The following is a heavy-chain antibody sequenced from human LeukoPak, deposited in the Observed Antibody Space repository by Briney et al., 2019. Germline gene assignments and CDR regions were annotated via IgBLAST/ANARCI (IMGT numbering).Heavy chain of an antibody. J-gene: IGHJ4*02. V-gene: IGHV1-69*05. CDR1: GGTFSSYA. CDR3: ASGYSYGFDY. D-gene: IGHD5-18*01. Sequence: VASVKVSCKASGGTFSSYAISWVRQAPGQGLEWMGGIIPIFGTANYAQKFQGRVTITTDESTSTAYMELSSLGSEDTAVYYCASGYSYGFDYWGQGTLVTVSS. CDR2: IIPIFGTA.